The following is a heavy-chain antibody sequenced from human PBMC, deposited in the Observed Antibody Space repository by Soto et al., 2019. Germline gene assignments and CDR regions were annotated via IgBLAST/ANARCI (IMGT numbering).Heavy chain of an antibody. D-gene: IGHD6-13*01. Sequence: QVQLVQSGAEVKKPGSSVKVSCKASGGTFSSYAISWVRQAPGQGLEWMGGIIPIFGTANYAQKFQGRVTITADESTSTAYMELSSLRSEDTAVYYCARGFVNGYVKRLVQGFDYCGQGTLVTVSA. V-gene: IGHV1-69*01. J-gene: IGHJ4*02. CDR3: ARGFVNGYVKRLVQGFDY. CDR1: GGTFSSYA. CDR2: IIPIFGTA.